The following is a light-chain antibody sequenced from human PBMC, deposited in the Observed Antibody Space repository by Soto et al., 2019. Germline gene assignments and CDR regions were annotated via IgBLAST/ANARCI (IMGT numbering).Light chain of an antibody. CDR2: AAS. J-gene: IGKJ5*01. CDR3: QQSYSTLLIT. V-gene: IGKV1-39*01. Sequence: DIQMTQSPSSLSASVGDRVTITCQASQSISTYLNWYQQKPGKAPKLLIYAASSLQSGVPSRFXGSRSGTDFTLTISSLQPEDFATYYCQQSYSTLLITFGQGTRLEI. CDR1: QSISTY.